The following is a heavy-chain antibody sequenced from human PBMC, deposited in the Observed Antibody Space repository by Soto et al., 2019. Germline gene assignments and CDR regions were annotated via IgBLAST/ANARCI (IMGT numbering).Heavy chain of an antibody. J-gene: IGHJ4*02. V-gene: IGHV3-7*01. Sequence: GGSLRLSCAASGFTFSSYWMSWVRQAPGKGLEWVANIKQDGSEKYYVDSVKGRFTISRDNAKNSLYLQMNSLRAEDTAVYYCAREWNYDILTGYYRGEYYFDYWGQGTLVTVSS. CDR3: AREWNYDILTGYYRGEYYFDY. CDR2: IKQDGSEK. D-gene: IGHD3-9*01. CDR1: GFTFSSYW.